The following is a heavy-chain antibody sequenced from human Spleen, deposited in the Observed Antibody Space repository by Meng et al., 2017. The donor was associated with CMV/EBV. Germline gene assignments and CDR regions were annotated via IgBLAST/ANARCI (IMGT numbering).Heavy chain of an antibody. V-gene: IGHV3-66*02. CDR3: ARGRRVHYSISSAPFDY. CDR2: IYSGDVT. J-gene: IGHJ4*02. CDR1: GFPVDLNY. D-gene: IGHD6-6*01. Sequence: GESLKISCTASGFPVDLNYMSWVRQAPGKGLECVSIIYSGDVTYYADSVKGRFTISRDTLENTVFLQKNSLKSEDTAVYFCARGRRVHYSISSAPFDYWGQGTLVTVSS.